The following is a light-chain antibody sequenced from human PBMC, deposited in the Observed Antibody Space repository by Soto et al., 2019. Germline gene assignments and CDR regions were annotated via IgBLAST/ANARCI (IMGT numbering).Light chain of an antibody. CDR3: HQYNSYTWK. CDR2: DAS. V-gene: IGKV1-5*01. CDR1: QSISSW. Sequence: DIQMTQSPSTLSASVGDRVTITCRASQSISSWLAWYQQKPGKAPKLLIYDASSLESGVPSRFSARGSGTGFTLTISGLQPDDFATYYCHQYNSYTWKCGQGTKGDI. J-gene: IGKJ1*01.